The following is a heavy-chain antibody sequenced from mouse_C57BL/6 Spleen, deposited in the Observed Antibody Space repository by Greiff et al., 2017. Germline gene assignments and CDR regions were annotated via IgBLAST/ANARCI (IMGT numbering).Heavy chain of an antibody. CDR3: ARGFSFDY. J-gene: IGHJ2*01. CDR2: ISSGNSTI. V-gene: IGHV5-17*01. CDR1: GFTFSDYG. Sequence: DVKLVESGGGLVKPGGSLKLSCAASGFTFSDYGMHWVRQAPEKGLEWVAYISSGNSTIYYADTVKGRFTISRDNAKNTLFLQMTSLRAEDTAMYYCARGFSFDYWGQGTTLTVSS.